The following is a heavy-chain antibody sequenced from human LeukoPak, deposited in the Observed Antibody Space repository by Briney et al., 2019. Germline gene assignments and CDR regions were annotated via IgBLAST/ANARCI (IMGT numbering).Heavy chain of an antibody. V-gene: IGHV1-69*13. D-gene: IGHD2-2*01. Sequence: ASVKVSCKASGYTFTNYDINWVRQATGQGLEWMGGIIPIFGTANYAQKFQGRVTITADESTSTAYMELSSLRSEDTAVYYCARTVPAGWGFDYWGQGTLVTVSS. J-gene: IGHJ4*02. CDR2: IIPIFGTA. CDR3: ARTVPAGWGFDY. CDR1: GYTFTNYD.